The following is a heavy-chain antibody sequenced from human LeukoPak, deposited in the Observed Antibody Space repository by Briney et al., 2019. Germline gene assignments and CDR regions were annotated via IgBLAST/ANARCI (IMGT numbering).Heavy chain of an antibody. V-gene: IGHV1-24*01. CDR1: GYTLTELS. J-gene: IGHJ4*02. CDR3: ATIGIAAAIIDY. CDR2: FDPEDGET. D-gene: IGHD6-13*01. Sequence: ASVKVSCKVSGYTLTELSMHWVRQAPGKGLEWMGGFDPEDGETIYAQKFQGRVTMTEDTSTDTAYMELSSLRSEDTAVYYCATIGIAAAIIDYWGQGTLVTVSS.